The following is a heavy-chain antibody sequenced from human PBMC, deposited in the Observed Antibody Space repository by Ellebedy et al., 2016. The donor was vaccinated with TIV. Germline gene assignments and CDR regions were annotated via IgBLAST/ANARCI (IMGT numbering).Heavy chain of an antibody. CDR3: ARGYASPNY. D-gene: IGHD2-8*01. V-gene: IGHV3-33*01. CDR2: ICFDGSNK. CDR1: GFLFSSYG. Sequence: GESLKISCAASGFLFSSYGMNWFRQAPGHALECFPVICFDGSNKYYGDSVKGRFTISRDNSKSTLYRQMNSLRAEETDVYYCARGYASPNYWGQGTLVTVSS. J-gene: IGHJ4*02.